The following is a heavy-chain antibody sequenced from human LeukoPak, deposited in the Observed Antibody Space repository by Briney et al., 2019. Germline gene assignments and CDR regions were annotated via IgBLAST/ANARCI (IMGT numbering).Heavy chain of an antibody. Sequence: GGSLRLSCAASGFTFSSYAMSWVRQAPGKGLEWVSAISGSGGSTYYADSVKGRFTISRDNSKSTLYVQMNSLRAEDTAVYYCAKLELLWFGGLERPDYWGQGTLVTVSS. J-gene: IGHJ4*02. CDR2: ISGSGGST. CDR3: AKLELLWFGGLERPDY. CDR1: GFTFSSYA. V-gene: IGHV3-23*01. D-gene: IGHD3-10*01.